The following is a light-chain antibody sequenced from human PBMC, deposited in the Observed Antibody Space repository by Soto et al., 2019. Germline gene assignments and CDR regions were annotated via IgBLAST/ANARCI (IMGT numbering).Light chain of an antibody. J-gene: IGKJ1*01. Sequence: DIQMTQSPSTLSASVGDRVTITCRASQSIRSWLAWYQQKPGKAPKLLIYKASSLESGVPSRFSGSGSGTEFTLTISSLQPDVFATYYCLQYNSYWTFGQGTKVDIK. CDR3: LQYNSYWT. CDR2: KAS. V-gene: IGKV1-5*03. CDR1: QSIRSW.